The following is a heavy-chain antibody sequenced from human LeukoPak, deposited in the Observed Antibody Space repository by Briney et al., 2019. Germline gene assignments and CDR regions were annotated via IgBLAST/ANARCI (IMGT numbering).Heavy chain of an antibody. CDR1: GYSISSGYY. J-gene: IGHJ6*03. Sequence: SETLSLTCTVSGYSISSGYYWGWIRQPPGKGLEWIGSIYRSGSTYYNPSLKSRVTISVDTSKNQFSLKLSSVTAAGTAVYYCARVYDSSGYYYYYYYYMGVWGKGTMVTVSS. CDR2: IYRSGST. V-gene: IGHV4-38-2*02. CDR3: ARVYDSSGYYYYYYYYMGV. D-gene: IGHD3-22*01.